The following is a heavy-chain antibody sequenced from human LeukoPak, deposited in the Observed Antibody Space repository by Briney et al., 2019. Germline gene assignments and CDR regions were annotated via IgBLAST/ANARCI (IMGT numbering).Heavy chain of an antibody. CDR3: ARGGGFGSGLSY. V-gene: IGHV4-59*01. CDR2: IYYSGST. Sequence: PSETLSLTCTVSGGSISSYYWSWIRQPPGKGLEWIGYIYYSGSTNYSPSLKSRVTISVDTSKSQVSLELCCVTAADTAVYYCARGGGFGSGLSYWGQGARGTVSS. CDR1: GGSISSYY. J-gene: IGHJ4*02. D-gene: IGHD6-19*01.